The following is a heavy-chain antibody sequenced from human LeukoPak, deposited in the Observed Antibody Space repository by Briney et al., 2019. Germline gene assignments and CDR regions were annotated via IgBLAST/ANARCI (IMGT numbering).Heavy chain of an antibody. V-gene: IGHV3-23*01. CDR3: AKGQIWLVRNYYYMDV. CDR2: ISGSGGST. D-gene: IGHD6-19*01. CDR1: GFTFSSYA. Sequence: PGGSLRLSCAAAGFTFSSYAMGWVRQARGEGREWVAAISGSGGSTYYEDSVKGRFTISRDNSKNTLYLQMNSLRAEDTAVYYCAKGQIWLVRNYYYMDVWGKGTTVTVSS. J-gene: IGHJ6*03.